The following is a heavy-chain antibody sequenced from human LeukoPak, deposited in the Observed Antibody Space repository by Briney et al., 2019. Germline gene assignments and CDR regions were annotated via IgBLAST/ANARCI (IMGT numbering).Heavy chain of an antibody. CDR1: GYSTSSGYY. CDR2: IYHSGST. V-gene: IGHV4-38-2*01. J-gene: IGHJ4*02. D-gene: IGHD4-11*01. CDR3: ARRYTVTTFFDY. Sequence: SETLSLTCAVSGYSTSSGYYWGWIRPPPGKGLEWIGSIYHSGSTYYNPSLKSRVTISVDTSKNQFSLKLSSVTAADTAVYYCARRYTVTTFFDYWGQGTLVTVSS.